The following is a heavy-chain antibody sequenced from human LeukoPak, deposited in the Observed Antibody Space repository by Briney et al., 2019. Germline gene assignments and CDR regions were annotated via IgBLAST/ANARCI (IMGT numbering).Heavy chain of an antibody. V-gene: IGHV3-7*01. Sequence: GGSLRLSCAASGFTFSSYWMSWVRQAPGKGLEWVANTKYDGSENYYVDSVKGRFTISRDNARNSLYLQMNSLRAEDTAVYYCARDIEAAGLFLDYWGQGTLVTVSS. CDR3: ARDIEAAGLFLDY. D-gene: IGHD6-13*01. CDR1: GFTFSSYW. CDR2: TKYDGSEN. J-gene: IGHJ4*02.